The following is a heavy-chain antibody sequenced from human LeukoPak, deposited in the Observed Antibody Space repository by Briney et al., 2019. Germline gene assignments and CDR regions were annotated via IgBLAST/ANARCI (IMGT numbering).Heavy chain of an antibody. Sequence: ASVKVSCKASGYTFTDFGISWVRQAPGQGLEWMGWSSAYNGDTKYAQKFQGRVTVTTDTSTSTAYMELRSLRSDDTAVYYCARVPPGYYDSSGNTGYFDYWGQGTLVTVSS. CDR1: GYTFTDFG. V-gene: IGHV1-18*01. J-gene: IGHJ4*02. D-gene: IGHD3-22*01. CDR2: SSAYNGDT. CDR3: ARVPPGYYDSSGNTGYFDY.